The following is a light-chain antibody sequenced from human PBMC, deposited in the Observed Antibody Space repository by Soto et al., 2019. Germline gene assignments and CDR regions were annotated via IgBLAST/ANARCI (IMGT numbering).Light chain of an antibody. CDR1: SSDVGGYNY. V-gene: IGLV2-14*01. CDR2: DVS. J-gene: IGLJ1*01. Sequence: HSVLTQRASVSGSPGQSITISCTGTSSDVGGYNYVSWYQQHPGKAPKLMIYDVSNRPSGVSNRFSGSKSGNTASLTISGLQAEDEADYYCSSYTSSSTRVFGTGTKVTVL. CDR3: SSYTSSSTRV.